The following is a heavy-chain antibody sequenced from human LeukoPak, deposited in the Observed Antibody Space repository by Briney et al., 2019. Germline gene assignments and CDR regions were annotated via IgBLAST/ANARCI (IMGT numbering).Heavy chain of an antibody. Sequence: SETLSDTCTVSGGSIRRHYLTWIRQPPGKGLEWIGYIYYRGGTNYNPSLQSRVTMSVDTSNNQFSLKVTSVTAADTAVYYCARYHLDKATNNWGQGTTVTVSS. D-gene: IGHD5-24*01. CDR3: ARYHLDKATNN. CDR2: IYYRGGT. CDR1: GGSIRRHY. V-gene: IGHV4-59*11. J-gene: IGHJ4*02.